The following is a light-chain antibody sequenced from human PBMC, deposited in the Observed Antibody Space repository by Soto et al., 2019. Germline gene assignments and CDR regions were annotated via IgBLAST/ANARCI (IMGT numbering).Light chain of an antibody. CDR1: SSNIGAGYD. J-gene: IGLJ1*01. Sequence: SVLTQAPSVSGAPGPRVPISCTGSSSNIGAGYDVHWYQQLPGTAPKLLIYGNSNRPSGVPDRFSGSKSGTSASLAITGLQAEDEADYYCQSYDSSLSALFGTGTKVTVL. CDR2: GNS. V-gene: IGLV1-40*01. CDR3: QSYDSSLSAL.